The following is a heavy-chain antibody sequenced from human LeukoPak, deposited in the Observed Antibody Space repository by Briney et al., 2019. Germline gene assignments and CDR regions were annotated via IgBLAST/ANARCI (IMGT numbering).Heavy chain of an antibody. CDR3: ARDLYSSSSGFLDY. CDR1: GFTLSSYG. CDR2: IWYDGTNR. Sequence: GGSLRLSCAASGFTLSSYGIHWVRQAPGKGLEWVAVIWYDGTNRYYVDSVRGRFTISRDNSKNTLYLQMNSLRAEDTAVYYCARDLYSSSSGFLDYWGQGTLVTVSS. J-gene: IGHJ4*02. V-gene: IGHV3-33*01. D-gene: IGHD6-6*01.